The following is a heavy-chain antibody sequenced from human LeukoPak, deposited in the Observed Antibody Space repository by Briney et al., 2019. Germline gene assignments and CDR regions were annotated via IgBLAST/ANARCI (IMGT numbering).Heavy chain of an antibody. Sequence: SETLSLTCTVSGGSISSYYWSWIRQPPGKGLEWIGYIYYSGSTNYNPSLKSRVTISVDTSKNQFSLKLSSVTAADTAVYYCARGPSTDIVVVPAAITPFDYWGQGTLVTVSS. CDR2: IYYSGST. J-gene: IGHJ4*02. V-gene: IGHV4-59*12. D-gene: IGHD2-2*02. CDR3: ARGPSTDIVVVPAAITPFDY. CDR1: GGSISSYY.